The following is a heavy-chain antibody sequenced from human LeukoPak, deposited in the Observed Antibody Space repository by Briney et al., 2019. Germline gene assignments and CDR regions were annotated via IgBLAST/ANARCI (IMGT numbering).Heavy chain of an antibody. CDR3: ARGGIAAAFYYYYYGMDV. Sequence: PSETLSLTCTVSGGSLSSSSYFWGWIRQPPGKGLEWIGTIYYSGSTYYNPSLKSRVTISVDTSKNQFSLKLSSVTAADTAVYYCARGGIAAAFYYYYYGMDVWGQGTTVTVSS. J-gene: IGHJ6*02. CDR1: GGSLSSSSYF. CDR2: IYYSGST. V-gene: IGHV4-39*07. D-gene: IGHD6-13*01.